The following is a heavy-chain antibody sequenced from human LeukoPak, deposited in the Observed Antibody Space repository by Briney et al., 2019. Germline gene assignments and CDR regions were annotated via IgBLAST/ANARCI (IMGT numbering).Heavy chain of an antibody. CDR3: AKEAGYCSTTTCYVDY. D-gene: IGHD2-2*03. Sequence: GGSLRLSCAASGFTFRSFSMNWVRQAPGKGLEWVSAIDSSTTRIYYANSVRGRFTISRDNAKNSLDLQMNSLRAEDTAVYYCAKEAGYCSTTTCYVDYWGQGILVTVSS. CDR2: IDSSTTRI. V-gene: IGHV3-21*01. J-gene: IGHJ4*02. CDR1: GFTFRSFS.